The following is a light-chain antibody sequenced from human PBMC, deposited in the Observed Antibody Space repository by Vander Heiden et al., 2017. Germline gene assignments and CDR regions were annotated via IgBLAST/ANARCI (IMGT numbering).Light chain of an antibody. CDR1: QDISNY. Sequence: DIHMTQSPSALSASVGDRVTITCQASQDISNYLNWYQQKPGKAPKLLIYDASNLETGVPSRFSGSGPGTDFTFTISSLQPEAIATYYCQQYDNLPLTLGGGTKVEIK. CDR2: DAS. J-gene: IGKJ4*01. CDR3: QQYDNLPLT. V-gene: IGKV1-33*01.